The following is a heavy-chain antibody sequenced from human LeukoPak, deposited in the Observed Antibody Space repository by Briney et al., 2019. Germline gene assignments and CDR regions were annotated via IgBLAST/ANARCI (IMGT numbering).Heavy chain of an antibody. Sequence: GGSLRLSCAASGFTFSSHWMSWVRQAPGKGLEWVANINQDGTEQYYVDSVKGRFIISRDNAKNSLYLQMNSLRAEDTAVYYCARVGYCSTTSCYWRAFDCWGQGTLVTVSS. CDR3: ARVGYCSTTSCYWRAFDC. CDR2: INQDGTEQ. D-gene: IGHD2-2*01. V-gene: IGHV3-7*01. CDR1: GFTFSSHW. J-gene: IGHJ4*02.